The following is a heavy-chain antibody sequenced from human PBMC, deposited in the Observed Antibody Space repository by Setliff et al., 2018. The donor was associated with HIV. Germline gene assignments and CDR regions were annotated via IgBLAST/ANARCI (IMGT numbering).Heavy chain of an antibody. CDR2: INQDGNNK. J-gene: IGHJ6*03. D-gene: IGHD6-13*01. Sequence: HPGGSLRLSCATSRFSFSTLWMTWVRQAPGKGLEWIANINQDGNNKYTAGSVWGRFTISRDNAKNSVYLQMNSLRGDDTAVYYCASDPSYGSTYYYYVDVWGKGTTVTVSS. CDR1: RFSFSTLW. V-gene: IGHV3-7*01. CDR3: ASDPSYGSTYYYYVDV.